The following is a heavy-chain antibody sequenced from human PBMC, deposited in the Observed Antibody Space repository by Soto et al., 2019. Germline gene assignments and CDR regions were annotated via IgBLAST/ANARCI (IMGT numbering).Heavy chain of an antibody. Sequence: GGSLRLSCAASGFTFRDYYMTWIRQAPGKGLEWVSYISGDGGSTTYADSVKGRFTVSRDNARSSLFLQMNSLRAEDTAFYYCAKLVTIAAAGTVDYWGLGTLVTVSS. CDR1: GFTFRDYY. D-gene: IGHD6-13*01. CDR2: ISGDGGST. J-gene: IGHJ4*02. V-gene: IGHV3-11*01. CDR3: AKLVTIAAAGTVDY.